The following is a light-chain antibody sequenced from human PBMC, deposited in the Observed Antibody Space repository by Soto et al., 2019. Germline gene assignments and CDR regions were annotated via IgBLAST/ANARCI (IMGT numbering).Light chain of an antibody. Sequence: DIVMTQSPDSLAVSLGERATINCKSSQSVLYSSNNKNYLAWYQQKPRQPPKLLIYWASTRESGVPDRFSGSGSGTDFTLTISSLQAEDVAVYYCQQYYITPPTFGRGTKVDIK. V-gene: IGKV4-1*01. CDR3: QQYYITPPT. J-gene: IGKJ3*01. CDR2: WAS. CDR1: QSVLYSSNNKNY.